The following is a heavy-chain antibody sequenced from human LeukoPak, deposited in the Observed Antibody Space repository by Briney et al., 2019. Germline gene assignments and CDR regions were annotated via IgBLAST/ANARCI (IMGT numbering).Heavy chain of an antibody. D-gene: IGHD6-13*01. Sequence: SETLSLTCTVSGGSISSSSYYGGWILQPPGKGLEWIGSIYYSGSTYYNPSLKSRVTISVDTSKNQFSLKLSSVTAADTAVYYCARGLDSSSWHLGDYFDYWGQGTLVTVSS. J-gene: IGHJ4*02. CDR2: IYYSGST. CDR3: ARGLDSSSWHLGDYFDY. CDR1: GGSISSSSYY. V-gene: IGHV4-39*07.